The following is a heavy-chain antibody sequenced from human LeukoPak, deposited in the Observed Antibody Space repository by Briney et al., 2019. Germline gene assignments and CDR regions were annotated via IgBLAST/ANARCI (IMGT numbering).Heavy chain of an antibody. CDR2: IYTSGST. J-gene: IGHJ4*02. D-gene: IGHD6-6*01. V-gene: IGHV4-4*07. Sequence: SETLSLTCTVSGGSISSYYWSWIRQLAGKGLEWIGRIYTSGSTNYNPSLKSRVTMSVDTSKNQFSLKLSSVTAADTAVYYCARDHILSIAAFDYWGQGTLVTVSS. CDR3: ARDHILSIAAFDY. CDR1: GGSISSYY.